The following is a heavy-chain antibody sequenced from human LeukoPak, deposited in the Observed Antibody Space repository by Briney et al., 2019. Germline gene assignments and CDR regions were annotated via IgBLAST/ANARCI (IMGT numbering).Heavy chain of an antibody. CDR1: GGSISIYY. CDR3: ARDWRYSSSWPNWFDP. CDR2: IYYSGST. Sequence: SETLSLTCTVSGGSISIYYWTWIRQPPGKGLEWIGYIYYSGSTNYNPSLKSRVTISVDTSKNQFSLKLSSVTAADTAVYYCARDWRYSSSWPNWFDPWGQGTLVTASS. D-gene: IGHD6-13*01. J-gene: IGHJ5*02. V-gene: IGHV4-59*01.